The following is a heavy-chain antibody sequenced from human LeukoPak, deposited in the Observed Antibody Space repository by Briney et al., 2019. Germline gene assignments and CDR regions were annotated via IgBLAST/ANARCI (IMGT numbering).Heavy chain of an antibody. CDR1: GFTFSSYA. D-gene: IGHD3-16*01. CDR2: ISGSGGST. J-gene: IGHJ4*02. CDR3: AKFRGSFGGVLDY. V-gene: IGHV3-23*01. Sequence: GGSLRLSCAASGFTFSSYAMSWVRQAPGKGLEWVSAISGSGGSTYYADSVKGRFTTSRDNSKNTLYLQMNSLRAEDTAVYYCAKFRGSFGGVLDYWDQGTLVTVSS.